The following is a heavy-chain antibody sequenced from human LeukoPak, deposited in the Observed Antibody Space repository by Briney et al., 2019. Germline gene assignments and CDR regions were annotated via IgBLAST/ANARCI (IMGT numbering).Heavy chain of an antibody. V-gene: IGHV3-20*04. D-gene: IGHD3-16*02. CDR3: ARDSPYDYVWGSYRPYAFDI. CDR2: INWNGGST. J-gene: IGHJ3*02. CDR1: GFTFDDYG. Sequence: PGGSLRLSCAASGFTFDDYGMSWVRQAPGKGLEWVSGINWNGGSTGYADSVKGRFTISRDNAKNSLYLQMNSLRAEDTALYYCARDSPYDYVWGSYRPYAFDIWGQGTMVTVSS.